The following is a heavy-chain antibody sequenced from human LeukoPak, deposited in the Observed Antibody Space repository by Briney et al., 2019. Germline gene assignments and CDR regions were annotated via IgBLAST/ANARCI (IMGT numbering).Heavy chain of an antibody. Sequence: SETLTLTCAVYGGSFSGYYWSWIRQPPGKGLEWIGEINHSGSTNYNPSLKSRVTISVDTSKNQFSLKLSSVTAADTAVYYCARAYTPFYCSGGSCSAYYFDYWGQGTLVTVSS. V-gene: IGHV4-34*01. D-gene: IGHD2-15*01. CDR2: INHSGST. CDR1: GGSFSGYY. CDR3: ARAYTPFYCSGGSCSAYYFDY. J-gene: IGHJ4*02.